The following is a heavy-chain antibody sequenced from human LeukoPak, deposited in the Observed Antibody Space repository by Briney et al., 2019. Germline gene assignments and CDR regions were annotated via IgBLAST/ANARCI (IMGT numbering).Heavy chain of an antibody. D-gene: IGHD6-19*01. Sequence: SETLCLTCAVYGGSFSGYYWSWIRQPPGKGLEWIGEINHSGSTNYNPSLKSRVTISVDTSKNQSSLKLSSVTAADTAVYYCARRYSFSGSDYWGQGTLVTVSS. CDR1: GGSFSGYY. J-gene: IGHJ4*02. CDR3: ARRYSFSGSDY. CDR2: INHSGST. V-gene: IGHV4-34*01.